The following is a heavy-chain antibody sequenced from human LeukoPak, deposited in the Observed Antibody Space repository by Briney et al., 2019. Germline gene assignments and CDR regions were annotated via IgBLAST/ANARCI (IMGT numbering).Heavy chain of an antibody. CDR3: AKDVALITFGGVIVNGGAFDI. D-gene: IGHD3-16*02. J-gene: IGHJ3*02. CDR2: ISDHNENT. V-gene: IGHV3-23*01. Sequence: GGSLRLSCAASGFTFSSYGMHWVRQAPGKGLEWVSSISDHNENTYYADSVKGRFTISRDNSENTLYLQMNSLRAEDTAVYCCAKDVALITFGGVIVNGGAFDIWGQGTMVTVSS. CDR1: GFTFSSYG.